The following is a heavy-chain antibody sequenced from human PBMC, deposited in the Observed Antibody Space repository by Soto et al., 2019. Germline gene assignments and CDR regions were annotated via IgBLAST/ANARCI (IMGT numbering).Heavy chain of an antibody. CDR2: IKEDGSEK. Sequence: GGSLRLSCAASGFSFSNYWMTWVRQAPGKGLEWVANIKEDGSEKYYVDSAKGRFTISRDNAENSLYLQVNSLRAEDMAVFYFARERVPFNDYFELDYRGQGILVTVSS. CDR1: GFSFSNYW. D-gene: IGHD4-17*01. V-gene: IGHV3-7*01. CDR3: ARERVPFNDYFELDY. J-gene: IGHJ4*02.